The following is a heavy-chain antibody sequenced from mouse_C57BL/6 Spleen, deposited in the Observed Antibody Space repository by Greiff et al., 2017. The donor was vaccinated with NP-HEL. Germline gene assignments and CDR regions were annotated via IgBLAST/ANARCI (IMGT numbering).Heavy chain of an antibody. CDR2: IRLKSDNYAT. CDR3: TTNWDDFDY. Sequence: EVHLVESGGGLVQPGGSMKLSCVASGFTFSNYWMNWVRQSPEKGLEWVAQIRLKSDNYATHYAESVKGRFTISRDDSKSSVYLQMNNLRAEDTGIYYCTTNWDDFDYWGQGTTLTVSS. CDR1: GFTFSNYW. J-gene: IGHJ2*01. V-gene: IGHV6-3*01. D-gene: IGHD4-1*01.